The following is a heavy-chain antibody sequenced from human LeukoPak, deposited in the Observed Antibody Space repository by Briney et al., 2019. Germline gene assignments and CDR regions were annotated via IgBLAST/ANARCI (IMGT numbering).Heavy chain of an antibody. V-gene: IGHV4-59*12. J-gene: IGHJ6*02. Sequence: PSETLSLTCTVSGGSISSYYWSWIRQPPGKGLEWIGYIYYSGSTNYNPSLKSRVTKSVDTSKNQFSLKLSSVTAADTAVYYCARGPDLYYYYGMDVWGQGTTVTVSS. CDR1: GGSISSYY. CDR3: ARGPDLYYYYGMDV. CDR2: IYYSGST.